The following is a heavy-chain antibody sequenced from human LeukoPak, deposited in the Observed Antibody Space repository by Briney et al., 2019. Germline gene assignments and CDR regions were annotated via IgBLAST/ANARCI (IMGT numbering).Heavy chain of an antibody. CDR2: INHSRST. V-gene: IGHV4-34*01. CDR1: GGSFSGYY. Sequence: PSETLSLTCAVYGGSFSGYYWSWIRQPPGKGLEWIGEINHSRSTNYNPSLKSRVTISVDTSKNQFSLKLSSVTAADTAVYYCARGYYDPNYYFDYWGQGTLVTVSS. J-gene: IGHJ4*02. D-gene: IGHD3-3*01. CDR3: ARGYYDPNYYFDY.